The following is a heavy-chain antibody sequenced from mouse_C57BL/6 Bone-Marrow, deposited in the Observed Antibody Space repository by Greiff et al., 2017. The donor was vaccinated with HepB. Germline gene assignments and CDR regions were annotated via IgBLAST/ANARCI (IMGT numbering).Heavy chain of an antibody. CDR1: GYTFTDYY. CDR3: ARYGPSYDSFAY. CDR2: INPYNGGT. Sequence: VQLQQSGPVLVKPGASVKMSCKASGYTFTDYYMNWVKQSHGKSLEWIGGINPYNGGTSYNQKFKGKATLTVDKSSSTAYMELNSLTSEESAVYYCARYGPSYDSFAYWGQGTLVTVSA. V-gene: IGHV1-19*01. J-gene: IGHJ3*01. D-gene: IGHD2-4*01.